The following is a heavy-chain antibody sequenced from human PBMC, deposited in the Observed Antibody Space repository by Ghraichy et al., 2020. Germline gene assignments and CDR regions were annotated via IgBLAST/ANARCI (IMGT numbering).Heavy chain of an antibody. D-gene: IGHD3/OR15-3a*01. V-gene: IGHV1-46*01. Sequence: ASVKVSCKASGYTFSHYYIHWVRQAPGQGLEWMGLVHPSGGSTNFSQKFQGRVTMTTDTSTGTVYMHLSSLRSEDTAVYFCAGGRGTGGFDVWGQGTTVTVSS. J-gene: IGHJ6*02. CDR2: VHPSGGST. CDR3: AGGRGTGGFDV. CDR1: GYTFSHYY.